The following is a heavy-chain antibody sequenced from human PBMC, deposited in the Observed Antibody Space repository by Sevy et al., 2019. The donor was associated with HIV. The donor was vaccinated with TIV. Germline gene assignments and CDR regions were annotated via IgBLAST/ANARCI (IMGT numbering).Heavy chain of an antibody. CDR3: AKEGGITMVRGVISAFDI. D-gene: IGHD3-10*01. J-gene: IGHJ3*02. CDR1: GFTFSSYG. CDR2: ISYEGSNK. V-gene: IGHV3-30*18. Sequence: GGSLRLSCAASGFTFSSYGMHWVRQAPGKGLEWVAVISYEGSNKYYADSVKGRFTISRDNSKNTLYLQMNSLRVEDTAVYYCAKEGGITMVRGVISAFDIWGQGTMVTVSS.